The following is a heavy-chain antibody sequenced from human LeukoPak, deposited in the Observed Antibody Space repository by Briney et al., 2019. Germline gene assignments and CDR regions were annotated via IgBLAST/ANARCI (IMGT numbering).Heavy chain of an antibody. CDR3: AGALPNLGGGYWFDP. V-gene: IGHV1-69*04. CDR2: IIPILGIA. J-gene: IGHJ5*02. D-gene: IGHD2-21*01. Sequence: SVKVSCKASGGTFSSYAISWVRQAPGQGLEWMGRIIPILGIANYAQKFQGRVTITADKSTSTAYMELSSLRSEDTAVYYCAGALPNLGGGYWFDPWGQGTLVTVSS. CDR1: GGTFSSYA.